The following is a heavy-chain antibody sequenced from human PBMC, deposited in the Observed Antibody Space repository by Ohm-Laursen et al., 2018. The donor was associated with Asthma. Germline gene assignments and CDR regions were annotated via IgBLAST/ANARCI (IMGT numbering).Heavy chain of an antibody. CDR2: ISYDGSNK. D-gene: IGHD6-19*01. CDR1: GFTFSSYA. V-gene: IGHV3-30-3*01. J-gene: IGHJ4*02. Sequence: SSLRLSCAASGFTFSSYAMHWVRQAPGKGLEWVAVISYDGSNKYYADSVKGRFTISRDNSKNTLYLQMNSLRAEDTAVYYCARDRHPIAVAGGFDYWGQGTLVTVSS. CDR3: ARDRHPIAVAGGFDY.